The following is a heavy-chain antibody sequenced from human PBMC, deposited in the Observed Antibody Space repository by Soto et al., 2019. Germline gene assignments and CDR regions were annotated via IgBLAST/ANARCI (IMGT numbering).Heavy chain of an antibody. CDR2: INAGNGNT. D-gene: IGHD6-19*01. J-gene: IGHJ5*02. CDR1: GYTITSYA. CDR3: ARGSSGWYWFDP. Sequence: GASVKVSCTASGYTITSYAMHWVRQAPGQRLEWMGWINAGNGNTKYSQKFQGRVTITRDTSASTAYMELSSLRSEDTAVYYCARGSSGWYWFDPWGQGTLVTVS. V-gene: IGHV1-3*01.